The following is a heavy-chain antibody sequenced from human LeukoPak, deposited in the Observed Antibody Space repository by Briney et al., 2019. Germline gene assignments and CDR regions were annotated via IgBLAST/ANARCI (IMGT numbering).Heavy chain of an antibody. V-gene: IGHV3-23*01. D-gene: IGHD2-15*01. CDR1: GFTFSNYA. CDR2: ISGSGGST. CDR3: AKVDSRGYFDY. Sequence: GGSLRLSCAASGFTFSNYAMSWVRQAPGKGLEWVSAISGSGGSTYYADSVKGRFTISRDNSKNTLYLKMNSLRAEDTAVYYFAKVDSRGYFDYWGQGTLVTVSS. J-gene: IGHJ4*02.